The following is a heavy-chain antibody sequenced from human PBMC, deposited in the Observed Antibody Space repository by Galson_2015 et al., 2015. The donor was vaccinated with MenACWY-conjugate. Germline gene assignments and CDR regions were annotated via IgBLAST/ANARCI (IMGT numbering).Heavy chain of an antibody. D-gene: IGHD6-13*01. Sequence: SLRLSCAASGFTFSSYWMSWVRQAPGKGLEWVANIKQDGSEKYYVDSVKGRFTISRDNAKNSLYLRMNSLRAEDTAVYYCARDRVAAAGHYYYYYGMDVWGQGTTVTVSS. J-gene: IGHJ6*02. CDR3: ARDRVAAAGHYYYYYGMDV. CDR1: GFTFSSYW. V-gene: IGHV3-7*03. CDR2: IKQDGSEK.